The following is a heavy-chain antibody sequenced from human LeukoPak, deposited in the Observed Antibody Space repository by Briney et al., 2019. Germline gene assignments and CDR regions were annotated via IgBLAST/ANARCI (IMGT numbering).Heavy chain of an antibody. V-gene: IGHV3-11*05. CDR3: AREGYDSSGYYYGY. CDR1: GFTFSSYE. D-gene: IGHD3-22*01. J-gene: IGHJ4*02. Sequence: GGSLRLSCAASGFTFSSYEMNWIRQAPGKGLEWVSYISSSSSYTNYADSVKGRFTISRDNAKNALYLQMNSLRAEDTAVYYCAREGYDSSGYYYGYWGQGTLVTVSS. CDR2: ISSSSSYT.